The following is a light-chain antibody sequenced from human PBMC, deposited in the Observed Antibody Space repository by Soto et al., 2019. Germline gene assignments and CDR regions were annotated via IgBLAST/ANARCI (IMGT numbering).Light chain of an antibody. CDR3: CSYAGSNNLV. J-gene: IGLJ2*01. V-gene: IGLV2-8*01. Sequence: QSVLTQPPSASGSPGQSVTISCTGTSSDIGGYNYVSWYQQHPGKAPKLMIYDVTKRPSGVPDRFSGSKSGNTASLTVSGLQAEDEADYYRCSYAGSNNLVFGGGTKLTVL. CDR1: SSDIGGYNY. CDR2: DVT.